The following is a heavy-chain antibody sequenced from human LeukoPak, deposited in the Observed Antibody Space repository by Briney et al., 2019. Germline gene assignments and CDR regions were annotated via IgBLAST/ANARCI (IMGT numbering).Heavy chain of an antibody. J-gene: IGHJ4*02. CDR3: AKIRGSYQRGRYFDY. V-gene: IGHV3-30*18. CDR1: GFIFSSYG. CDR2: ISYDGSNK. Sequence: PGGSLRLSSAASGFIFSSYGMHWVRQAPGKGLEWVAVISYDGSNKYYADSVKGRFTISRDNSKNTLYLQMNSLRAEDTAVYYCAKIRGSYQRGRYFDYWGQGTLVTVSS. D-gene: IGHD1-26*01.